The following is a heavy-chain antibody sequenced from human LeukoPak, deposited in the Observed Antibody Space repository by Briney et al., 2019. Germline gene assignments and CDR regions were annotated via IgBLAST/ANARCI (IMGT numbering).Heavy chain of an antibody. J-gene: IGHJ6*02. Sequence: PGGSLRLSCIDSGFTFSTSELNWVRQAPGTGLEWLAFINSRNTIYYADSLRGRFTTSRDNAKNSLYLQMNSLTVEDTAVYYCVSGVGMDVWGQGTTVTVSS. CDR1: GFTFSTSE. CDR2: INSRNTI. CDR3: VSGVGMDV. D-gene: IGHD3-10*01. V-gene: IGHV3-48*03.